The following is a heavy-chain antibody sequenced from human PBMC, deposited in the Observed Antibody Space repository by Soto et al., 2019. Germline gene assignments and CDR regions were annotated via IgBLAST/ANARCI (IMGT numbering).Heavy chain of an antibody. CDR1: GGSIISYY. Sequence: SETLSHTCTVSGGSIISYYWSWIRQPTGKGLEWIGYIYYSGSTNYNPSLKSRVTISVDTSKNQFSLKLSSVTAADTAVYYCARGIAYCGGDCWDYWGQGTLVTVSS. J-gene: IGHJ4*02. CDR2: IYYSGST. V-gene: IGHV4-59*01. CDR3: ARGIAYCGGDCWDY. D-gene: IGHD2-21*02.